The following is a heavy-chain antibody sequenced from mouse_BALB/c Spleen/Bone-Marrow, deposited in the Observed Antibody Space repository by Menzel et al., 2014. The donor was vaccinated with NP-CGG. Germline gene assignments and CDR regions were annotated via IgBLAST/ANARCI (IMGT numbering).Heavy chain of an antibody. J-gene: IGHJ4*01. Sequence: EVQGVESGGGLVQPGGSLKLSCAASGFDFSRLWMSWVRQAPGKGLEWIGEINPDSRTINYSPSLKDKFIISRDNAKNTLFLQMSKVRSEDTALYYCARLGYYGAMDYWGQGTSVTVSS. CDR1: GFDFSRLW. D-gene: IGHD1-1*01. CDR2: INPDSRTI. V-gene: IGHV4-1*02. CDR3: ARLGYYGAMDY.